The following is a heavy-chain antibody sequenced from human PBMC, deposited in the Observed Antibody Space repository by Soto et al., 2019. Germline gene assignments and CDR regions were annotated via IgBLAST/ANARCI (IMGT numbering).Heavy chain of an antibody. CDR2: IERDDDDK. D-gene: IGHD1-20*01. CDR3: ARSIRGPRRFNGMDV. CDR1: GFSLTSPGMC. V-gene: IGHV2-70*13. Sequence: SGPTLVNPTETLTLTCTFSGFSLTSPGMCVSWIRQSPGKALEWLALIERDDDDKYYRTSLKTRLTISKDTRKNQVVLTMANMEPADTATYYCARSIRGPRRFNGMDVWGQGTTVTVSS. J-gene: IGHJ6*02.